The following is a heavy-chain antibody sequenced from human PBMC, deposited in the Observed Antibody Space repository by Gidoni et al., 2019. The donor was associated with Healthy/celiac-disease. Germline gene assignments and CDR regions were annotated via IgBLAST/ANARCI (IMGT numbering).Heavy chain of an antibody. Sequence: QITLKASGPTLVKPTQTLTLPFTFSGFSLSTSGVGVGLIRQPPGKALEWLALIYWNDDKRYSPSLKSRLTITKDTSKNQVVLTMTSMDPVDTATYYCAHIGRFEDCFDYWGQGTLVTVSS. V-gene: IGHV2-5*01. CDR2: IYWNDDK. J-gene: IGHJ4*02. CDR1: GFSLSTSGVG. CDR3: AHIGRFEDCFDY. D-gene: IGHD3-10*01.